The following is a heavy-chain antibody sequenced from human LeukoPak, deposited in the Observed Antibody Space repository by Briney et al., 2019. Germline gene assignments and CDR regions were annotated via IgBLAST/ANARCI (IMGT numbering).Heavy chain of an antibody. J-gene: IGHJ3*02. CDR2: IYHSGST. CDR3: ARGLRGIGYCSSTSCYGAFDI. Sequence: SQTLSLTCGVSGGSISSGGYSWSWIRQPPGKGLEWIGYIYHSGSTYYNPSLKSRVTISVDRSKNQFSLKLSSVTAADTAVYYCARGLRGIGYCSSTSCYGAFDIWGQGTMVTVSS. V-gene: IGHV4-30-2*01. CDR1: GGSISSGGYS. D-gene: IGHD2-2*01.